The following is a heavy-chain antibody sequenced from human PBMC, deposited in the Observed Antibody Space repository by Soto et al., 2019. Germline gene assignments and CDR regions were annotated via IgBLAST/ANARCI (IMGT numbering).Heavy chain of an antibody. CDR2: IFSNDEK. D-gene: IGHD6-13*01. J-gene: IGHJ5*02. Sequence: QVTVKESGPVLVKPTETLTLTCTVSGFSLSNAGLGVSWIRQPPGKALEWLAHIFSNDEKSYSTSLKSRLTRSKDTSKSQVVLTMTNMDPVDTATYYCASTHSTSWYWFDPWGQGTLVTVSS. CDR1: GFSLSNAGLG. V-gene: IGHV2-26*04. CDR3: ASTHSTSWYWFDP.